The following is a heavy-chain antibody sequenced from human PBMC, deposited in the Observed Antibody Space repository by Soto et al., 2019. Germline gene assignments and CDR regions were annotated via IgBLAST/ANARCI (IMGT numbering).Heavy chain of an antibody. Sequence: QVQLVQSGPEVKEPGASVKVSCKASGYTFIGYYVHWVRQAPGQGLEWMGWINPNSGGTNYAQKFQGRVTMTRDTPITTAYMELSRLRSDDTAVYYCARDIGRGSTSDYWGQGTLVTVSS. CDR3: ARDIGRGSTSDY. CDR2: INPNSGGT. CDR1: GYTFIGYY. D-gene: IGHD6-13*01. J-gene: IGHJ4*02. V-gene: IGHV1-2*02.